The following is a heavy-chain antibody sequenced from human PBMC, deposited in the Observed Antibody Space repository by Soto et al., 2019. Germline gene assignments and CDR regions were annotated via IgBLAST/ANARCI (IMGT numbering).Heavy chain of an antibody. CDR2: IYPGDSDT. D-gene: IGHD2-21*02. Sequence: GESLKISCKGSGDSFTSYWIGWVRQMPGKGLEWMGIIYPGDSDTRYSPSFQGQVTISADKSISTAYLQWSSLKASDTAMYYCARHALNHCGGDCYRPYYYYYGMDVWGQGTTVTVSS. V-gene: IGHV5-51*01. CDR1: GDSFTSYW. J-gene: IGHJ6*02. CDR3: ARHALNHCGGDCYRPYYYYYGMDV.